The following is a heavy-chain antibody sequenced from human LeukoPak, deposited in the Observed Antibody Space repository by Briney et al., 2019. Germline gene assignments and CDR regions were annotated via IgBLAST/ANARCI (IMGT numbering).Heavy chain of an antibody. D-gene: IGHD3-22*01. Sequence: WASVKVSCKASGGTFSSYAISWVRQAPGQGLEWMGGIIPIFGTANYAQKFQGRVTITTDESTSTAYMELSSLRSEDTAVYYCARAAYYYDSSGYFVPYHWGQGTLVTVSS. CDR2: IIPIFGTA. CDR3: ARAAYYYDSSGYFVPYH. V-gene: IGHV1-69*05. CDR1: GGTFSSYA. J-gene: IGHJ5*02.